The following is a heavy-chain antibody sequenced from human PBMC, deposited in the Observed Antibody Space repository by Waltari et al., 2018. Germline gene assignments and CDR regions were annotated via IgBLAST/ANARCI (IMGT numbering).Heavy chain of an antibody. Sequence: QVQLQESGPGFVKPSQTLSLTCTVSGGSISSGSYYWSWIRQPAGKGLEWIGYINTSGSTNYNPPLKSRVTISVDTSKNQFSLKLSSVTAADTAVYYCARGIAAAEIYWGQGTLVTVSS. D-gene: IGHD6-13*01. CDR3: ARGIAAAEIY. CDR2: INTSGST. CDR1: GGSISSGSYY. V-gene: IGHV4-61*09. J-gene: IGHJ4*02.